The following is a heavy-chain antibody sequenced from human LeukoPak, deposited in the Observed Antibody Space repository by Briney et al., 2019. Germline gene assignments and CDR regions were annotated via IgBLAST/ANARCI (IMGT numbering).Heavy chain of an antibody. Sequence: SSETLSLTCAVYGGSFSGYYWSWIRQPPGKGLEWIGYIYYSGSTNYNPSLKSRVTISVDTSKYQFSLKLSSVTAADTAVYYCARGQHGVAAAPFDYWGQGTLVTVSS. D-gene: IGHD6-13*01. V-gene: IGHV4-59*01. J-gene: IGHJ4*02. CDR1: GGSFSGYY. CDR3: ARGQHGVAAAPFDY. CDR2: IYYSGST.